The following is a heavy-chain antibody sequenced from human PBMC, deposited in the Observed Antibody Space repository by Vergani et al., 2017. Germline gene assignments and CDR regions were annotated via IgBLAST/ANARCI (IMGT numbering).Heavy chain of an antibody. J-gene: IGHJ4*02. CDR3: AKYLRDSTDGLPDS. CDR1: GFTFSNFG. D-gene: IGHD2-21*02. Sequence: QVQLVESAGGVVQPGGSLRLSCAASGFTFSNFGMHWIRQAPGKGLEWLAYIGKDGINTRYRDAGKGQFTVSRDNSKGILDLQMDSLRSEDTALYYCAKYLRDSTDGLPDSWGPGTLVIVSS. CDR2: IGKDGINT. V-gene: IGHV3-30*02.